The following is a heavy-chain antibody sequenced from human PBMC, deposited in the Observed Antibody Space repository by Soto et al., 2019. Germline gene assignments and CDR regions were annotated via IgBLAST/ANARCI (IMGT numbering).Heavy chain of an antibody. CDR3: ARASSSHIPAAMRGDHYYYGMDV. Sequence: PGGSLRLSCAASGFTFSSYGMHWVRQAPGKGLEWVAVIWYDGSNKYYADSVKGRFTISRDNSKNTLYLQMNSLRAEDTAVYYCARASSSHIPAAMRGDHYYYGMDVWGQGTTVTVSS. V-gene: IGHV3-33*01. D-gene: IGHD2-2*01. J-gene: IGHJ6*02. CDR1: GFTFSSYG. CDR2: IWYDGSNK.